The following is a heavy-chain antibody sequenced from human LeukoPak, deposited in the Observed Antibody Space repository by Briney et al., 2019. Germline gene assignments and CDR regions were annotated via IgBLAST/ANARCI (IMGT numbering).Heavy chain of an antibody. D-gene: IGHD3-10*01. J-gene: IGHJ4*02. CDR2: IRGGGGST. V-gene: IGHV3-23*01. CDR3: AKSPIPEIGNFGSGDHYFDY. CDR1: GFTFSSYA. Sequence: GGSLRLSCAASGFTFSSYAMNWVRQAPGKGLEWVSGIRGGGGSTYHADSVRGRFTISRDNSKNTLYLQMNSLRAEDTAVYYRAKSPIPEIGNFGSGDHYFDYWGQGTLVTVSS.